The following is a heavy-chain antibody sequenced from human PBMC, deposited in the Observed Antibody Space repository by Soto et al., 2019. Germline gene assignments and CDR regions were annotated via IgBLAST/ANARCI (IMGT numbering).Heavy chain of an antibody. Sequence: GGSLRLSCAASGFTFSSYAMSWVRQAPGKGLEWVSAISGSGGSTYYADSVKGRFTISRDNSKNTLYLQMNSLRAEDTAVYYCARGEYGSGSYYTSYYYGMDVWGQGTTVTVSS. V-gene: IGHV3-23*01. CDR3: ARGEYGSGSYYTSYYYGMDV. CDR2: ISGSGGST. D-gene: IGHD3-10*01. CDR1: GFTFSSYA. J-gene: IGHJ6*02.